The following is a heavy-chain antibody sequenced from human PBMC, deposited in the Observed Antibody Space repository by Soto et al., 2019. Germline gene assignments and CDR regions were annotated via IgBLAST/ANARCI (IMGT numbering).Heavy chain of an antibody. Sequence: QVQLVESGGGVVQPGRSLRLSCAASGFTFSSYAMHWVRPAPGKGLECVAVISYDGSNKYYADSVKGRFTISIDNSKNTLYRQMNSLSAEDTAVYYCARDQGGPVRYVDTAMVWPHWGQGTLVTVSS. D-gene: IGHD5-18*01. CDR2: ISYDGSNK. CDR1: GFTFSSYA. J-gene: IGHJ4*02. V-gene: IGHV3-30-3*01. CDR3: ARDQGGPVRYVDTAMVWPH.